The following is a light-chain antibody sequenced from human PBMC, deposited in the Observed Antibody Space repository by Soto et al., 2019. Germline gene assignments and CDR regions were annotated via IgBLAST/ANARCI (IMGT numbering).Light chain of an antibody. V-gene: IGKV3D-15*01. CDR2: GAS. J-gene: IGKJ2*01. Sequence: EVVMTQSPATLSVSPGERATLSCRASQSVSSNLAWYQQNPGQAPRLLIFGASTRATGIPARFSGSGSGIEFALTISSLQSEDFGVYYCQQYNNWPLYTFGQGTKLEIK. CDR1: QSVSSN. CDR3: QQYNNWPLYT.